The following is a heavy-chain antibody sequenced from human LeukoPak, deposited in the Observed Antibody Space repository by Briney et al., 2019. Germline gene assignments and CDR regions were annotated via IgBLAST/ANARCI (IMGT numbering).Heavy chain of an antibody. CDR3: ARHIPVVPAAHGAFDI. CDR1: GGSISSYY. Sequence: PSETLSLTCTVSGGSISSYYWSWIRQPPGKGLEWIGYIYYSGSTNYNPSLKSRVTISVDTSKNQFSLKLSSVTAADTAVYYCARHIPVVPAAHGAFDIWGQGTMVTVSS. D-gene: IGHD2-2*01. V-gene: IGHV4-59*08. J-gene: IGHJ3*02. CDR2: IYYSGST.